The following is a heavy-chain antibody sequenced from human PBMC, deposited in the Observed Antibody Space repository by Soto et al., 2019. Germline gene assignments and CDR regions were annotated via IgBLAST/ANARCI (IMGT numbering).Heavy chain of an antibody. J-gene: IGHJ5*02. CDR2: ISPYNGNT. Sequence: QVQLVQSGAEVKKPGASVKVSCKASGYTFTSYGITWVRQAPGQGLEWMGWISPYNGNTNYAQKLQGRVTMTTDTPTSTAYMELRSLRYDDTAVYYCAREWDYYASRTYSNWFDPWGQGTLVTVSS. V-gene: IGHV1-18*01. CDR1: GYTFTSYG. D-gene: IGHD3-10*01. CDR3: AREWDYYASRTYSNWFDP.